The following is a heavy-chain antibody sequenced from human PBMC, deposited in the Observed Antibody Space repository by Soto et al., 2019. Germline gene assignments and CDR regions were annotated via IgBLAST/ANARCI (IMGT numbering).Heavy chain of an antibody. Sequence: QVQLQESGPGLVKPSETLSLTCTVSGGSISDYYWSWFRQAPGTGLDWIGYVYYSGTTNYNPSLQSRVTMSVATSKNQFSLKLRSVTDAATAVYYCARQAIDWGQGTLVTVSS. V-gene: IGHV4-59*08. CDR3: ARQAID. CDR1: GGSISDYY. CDR2: VYYSGTT. J-gene: IGHJ4*02.